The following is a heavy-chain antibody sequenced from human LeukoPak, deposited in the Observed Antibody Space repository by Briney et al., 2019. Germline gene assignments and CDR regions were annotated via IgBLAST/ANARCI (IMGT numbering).Heavy chain of an antibody. Sequence: SETLSLTCTVSGYSISSGYYWGWIRQPPGKGLEWTGSIYHSGSTYYNPSLKSRVTISVDTSKNQFSLKLSSVTAADTAVYYCARDFDMVRGVNLLQHWGQGTLVTVSS. CDR3: ARDFDMVRGVNLLQH. CDR2: IYHSGST. V-gene: IGHV4-38-2*02. CDR1: GYSISSGYY. D-gene: IGHD3-10*01. J-gene: IGHJ1*01.